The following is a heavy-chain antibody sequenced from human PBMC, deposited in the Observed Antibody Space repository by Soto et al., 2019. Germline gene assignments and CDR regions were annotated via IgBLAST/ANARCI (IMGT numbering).Heavy chain of an antibody. D-gene: IGHD5-12*01. Sequence: EVQLVESGGGLVQPGGSLRLSCAASGFTFSSHWMSWVRQAPGKGLEWVANIKQDGSEKYYVDSVKGRFTISRDNAKNSLYLQMNSLRAEYTAVYYCARVRGYSGYDLQVLDYWGQGTLVTVSS. V-gene: IGHV3-7*01. J-gene: IGHJ4*02. CDR1: GFTFSSHW. CDR3: ARVRGYSGYDLQVLDY. CDR2: IKQDGSEK.